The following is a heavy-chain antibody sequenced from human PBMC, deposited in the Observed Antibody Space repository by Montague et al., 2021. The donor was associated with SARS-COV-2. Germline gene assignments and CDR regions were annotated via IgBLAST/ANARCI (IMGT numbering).Heavy chain of an antibody. D-gene: IGHD2-15*01. CDR2: IYNGGTT. V-gene: IGHV4-39*01. Sequence: SETLPLTCTVSGDSIRNSDYSWGWVRQPPGEGLEWIGNIYNGGTTFYNPSLKSRVTIFVDTSKNQFSLKLSSVTAADTAVYYCATRTRYPQNDFGFWGQGTLVTVSS. CDR1: GDSIRNSDYS. J-gene: IGHJ4*02. CDR3: ATRTRYPQNDFGF.